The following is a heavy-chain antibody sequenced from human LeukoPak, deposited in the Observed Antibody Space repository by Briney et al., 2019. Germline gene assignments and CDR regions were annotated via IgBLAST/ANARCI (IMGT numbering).Heavy chain of an antibody. CDR1: GFTLSSYG. J-gene: IGHJ4*02. V-gene: IGHV3-30*02. CDR3: VGSLWGYQFDY. Sequence: PGGSLRLSCAASGFTLSSYGMHWVRQAPGKGLEWVAVIWYDGSNKYYADSVKGRFTISRDNSKNTVDLQMNSLRTEDTAVYYCVGSLWGYQFDYWGQGALVTVSS. D-gene: IGHD3-16*01. CDR2: IWYDGSNK.